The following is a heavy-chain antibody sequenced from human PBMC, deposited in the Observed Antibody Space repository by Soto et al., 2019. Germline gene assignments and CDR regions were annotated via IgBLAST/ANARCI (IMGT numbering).Heavy chain of an antibody. D-gene: IGHD1-26*01. CDR3: ARGGPENDY. V-gene: IGHV1-69*12. J-gene: IGHJ4*02. Sequence: QVQLVQSGAEVKKPGSSVKVSCKASGGTFSSYALSWVRQAPGQRLEWMGGIIPMSGATNYAQKFQGRVTFTADESTNTAYLELTSLRSEDTAVYYCARGGPENDYWGQGTLVTVSS. CDR2: IIPMSGAT. CDR1: GGTFSSYA.